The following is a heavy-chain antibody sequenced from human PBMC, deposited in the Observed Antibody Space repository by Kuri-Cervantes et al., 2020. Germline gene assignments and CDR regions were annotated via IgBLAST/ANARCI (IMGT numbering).Heavy chain of an antibody. Sequence: SETLSLTCTVSGGSISSSSYYWGWIRQPPGKGLEWIGSIYYSGSTYYNPSLKSRVTISVDTSKNQFSLKLSSVTAADTAVYYCARGRYFDWLLREVPDYWGQGTLVTVSS. V-gene: IGHV4-39*07. CDR3: ARGRYFDWLLREVPDY. CDR2: IYYSGST. D-gene: IGHD3-9*01. CDR1: GGSISSSSYY. J-gene: IGHJ4*02.